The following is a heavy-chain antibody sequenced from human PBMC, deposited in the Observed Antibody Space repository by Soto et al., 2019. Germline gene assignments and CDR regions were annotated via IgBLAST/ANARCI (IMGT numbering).Heavy chain of an antibody. CDR1: GFTFSSYA. CDR3: AKSRRGDYDFWSGYQHNYYYYGMDV. V-gene: IGHV3-23*01. CDR2: ISGSGGST. D-gene: IGHD3-3*01. Sequence: PGGSLILSCAASGFTFSSYAMSWVRQAPGKGLEWVSAISGSGGSTYYADSVKGRFTISRDNSKNTLYLQMNSLRAEDTAVYYCAKSRRGDYDFWSGYQHNYYYYGMDVWGQGTTVTVSS. J-gene: IGHJ6*02.